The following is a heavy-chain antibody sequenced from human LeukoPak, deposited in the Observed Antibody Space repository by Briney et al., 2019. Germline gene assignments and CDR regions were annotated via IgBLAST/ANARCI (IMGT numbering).Heavy chain of an antibody. CDR3: SRADYYGSGSPKSLDV. CDR2: IRSKAYGGTT. Sequence: GGSLRLSCAASGFTFSDYYMSWVRQAPGKGLEWVGFIRSKAYGGTTEYAASVKGRFTISRDDSKSIAYLQMNSLKTEDTAVYYCSRADYYGSGSPKSLDVWGKGTTVTVSS. V-gene: IGHV3-49*04. D-gene: IGHD3-10*01. CDR1: GFTFSDYY. J-gene: IGHJ6*04.